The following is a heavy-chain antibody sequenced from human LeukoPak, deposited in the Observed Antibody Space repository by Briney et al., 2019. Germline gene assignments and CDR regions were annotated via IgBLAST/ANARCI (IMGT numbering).Heavy chain of an antibody. J-gene: IGHJ6*02. CDR3: AKSVRYSYGSYYYYNYGMDV. CDR2: ISYDGSNK. D-gene: IGHD5-18*01. Sequence: GGSLRLSCAASGFTFSSYGMYWVRQAPGKGLVWGAVISYDGSNKYYADSVKGRFTISRDNSKNTLYLQMNSLRAEDTAVYYCAKSVRYSYGSYYYYNYGMDVWGQGTTVTVSS. V-gene: IGHV3-30*18. CDR1: GFTFSSYG.